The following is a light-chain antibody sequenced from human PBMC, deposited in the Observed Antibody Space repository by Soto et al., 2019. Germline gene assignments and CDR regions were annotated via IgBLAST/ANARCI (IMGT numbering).Light chain of an antibody. CDR2: GAS. CDR1: QSVSSSY. V-gene: IGKV3-20*01. CDR3: QQYGSSPGK. J-gene: IGKJ1*01. Sequence: IVLTQSPGTLSTSPVRGGTISCRASQSVSSSYLAWYQQKPGQAPRLLIYGASSRATGIPDRFSGSGSGTDFTLTISRLEPGDFAVYYCQQYGSSPGKFGQGTKVDIK.